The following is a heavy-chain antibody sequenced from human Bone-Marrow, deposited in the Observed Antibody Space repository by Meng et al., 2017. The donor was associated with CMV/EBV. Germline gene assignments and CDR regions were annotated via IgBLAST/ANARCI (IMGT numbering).Heavy chain of an antibody. CDR1: GYTFTSYD. J-gene: IGHJ6*02. Sequence: ASVKVSCKASGYTFTSYDINWVRQATGQGLEWMGWMNPNSVNTGYAQKFQGRVTMTRNTSISTAYMELSSLRSEDTAVYYCATNPVGNWDRYYYYYGMDVWGQGTTVPVSS. CDR2: MNPNSVNT. V-gene: IGHV1-8*01. D-gene: IGHD7-27*01. CDR3: ATNPVGNWDRYYYYYGMDV.